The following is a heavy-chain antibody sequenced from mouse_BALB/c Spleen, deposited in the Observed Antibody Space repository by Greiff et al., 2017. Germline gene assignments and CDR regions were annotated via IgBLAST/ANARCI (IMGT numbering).Heavy chain of an antibody. D-gene: IGHD2-3*01. J-gene: IGHJ4*01. CDR2: ISNGGGST. CDR1: GFTFSSYT. V-gene: IGHV5-12-2*01. CDR3: ARHDGYYGYAMDY. Sequence: EVQLVESGGGLVQPGGSLKLSCAASGFTFSSYTMSWVRQTPEKRLEWVAYISNGGGSTYYPDTVKGRFTISRDNAKNTLYLQMSSLKSEDTAMYYCARHDGYYGYAMDYWGQGTSVTVSS.